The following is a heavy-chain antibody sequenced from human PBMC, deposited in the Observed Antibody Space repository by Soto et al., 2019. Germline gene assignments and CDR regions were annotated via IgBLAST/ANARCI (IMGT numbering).Heavy chain of an antibody. V-gene: IGHV1-2*04. Sequence: ASVKVSCKASGYTFTGYYMHWVRQAPGQGLEWMGWINPNSGGTNYAQKFQGWVTMTRDTSISTAYMELSRLRSDDTAVYYCARGCAEWGPYYYYYYGMDVWGQGTTVTVSS. CDR3: ARGCAEWGPYYYYYYGMDV. CDR1: GYTFTGYY. CDR2: INPNSGGT. D-gene: IGHD1-26*01. J-gene: IGHJ6*02.